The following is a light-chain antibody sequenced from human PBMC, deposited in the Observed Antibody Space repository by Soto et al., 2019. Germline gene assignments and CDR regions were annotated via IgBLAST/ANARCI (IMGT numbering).Light chain of an antibody. CDR1: QTVNIN. CDR2: GAS. Sequence: EIVMTQSPATLSVSPGDRATLSCRASQTVNINLAGYQQKPGQAPTLLISGASTRATGVPARFSGSGSVTEITLTISSGQADEFSVYYFQQHNIWPPYTFGQGTKLEIK. J-gene: IGKJ2*01. V-gene: IGKV3-15*01. CDR3: QQHNIWPPYT.